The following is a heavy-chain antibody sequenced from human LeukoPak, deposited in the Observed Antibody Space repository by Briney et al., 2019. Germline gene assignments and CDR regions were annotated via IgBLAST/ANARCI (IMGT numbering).Heavy chain of an antibody. CDR3: ASSFPLRYFDWLPLGDYYYYGMDV. CDR2: IYYSGST. J-gene: IGHJ6*02. V-gene: IGHV4-39*01. CDR1: GGSISSSSYY. Sequence: SETLSLTCTVSGGSISSSSYYWGWIRQPPGKGLEWIGSIYYSGSTYYNPSLKSRVTISVDTSKNQFSLKLSSVTAADTAVYYCASSFPLRYFDWLPLGDYYYYGMDVWGQGTTVTVSS. D-gene: IGHD3-9*01.